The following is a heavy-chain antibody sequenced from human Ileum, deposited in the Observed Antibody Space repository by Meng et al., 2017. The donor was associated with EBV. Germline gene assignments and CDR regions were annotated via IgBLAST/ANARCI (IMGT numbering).Heavy chain of an antibody. CDR3: ARDPIPVPGRNFDY. D-gene: IGHD6-19*01. V-gene: IGHV4-4*02. J-gene: IGHJ4*02. CDR1: GDSISSNSW. CDR2: IYHSGDS. Sequence: HVQLQESGPGLVKPSGTLSLTCTVSGDSISSNSWWNWVRQPPGKGLEWIGDIYHSGDSNYNPSLKSRVTISLDNSNNQFSLTLSSVTAADTAVYYCARDPIPVPGRNFDYWGQGTLVTVSS.